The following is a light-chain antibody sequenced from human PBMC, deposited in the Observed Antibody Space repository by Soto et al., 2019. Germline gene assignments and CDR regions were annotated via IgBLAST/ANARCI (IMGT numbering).Light chain of an antibody. CDR2: DTS. V-gene: IGKV3-20*01. Sequence: DSLFALSPSTLSLSPGERATLSYRSTKTSSNSFIAWYQQKPGQAPRLLIYDTSSRATGVPDRYSGSGSGTDFTLTISRLQAEDFVVFFCQQYGTSAIIFGRGTRLEIK. CDR3: QQYGTSAII. J-gene: IGKJ5*01. CDR1: KTSSNSF.